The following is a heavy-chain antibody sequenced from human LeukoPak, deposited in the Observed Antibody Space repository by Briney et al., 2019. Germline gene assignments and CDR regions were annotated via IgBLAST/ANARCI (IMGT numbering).Heavy chain of an antibody. V-gene: IGHV1-18*01. CDR1: GYTFTSYG. D-gene: IGHD3-22*01. CDR2: ISAYNGNT. Sequence: ASVKVSCKASGYTFTSYGISWVRQAPGQGLEWMGWISAYNGNTNYAQKLQGRVTMTTDTSTSTAYMELRSLRSDDTAVYYCARFLVKKYYYDSSGYSKNPEYFQHWGQGTLVTVSP. J-gene: IGHJ1*01. CDR3: ARFLVKKYYYDSSGYSKNPEYFQH.